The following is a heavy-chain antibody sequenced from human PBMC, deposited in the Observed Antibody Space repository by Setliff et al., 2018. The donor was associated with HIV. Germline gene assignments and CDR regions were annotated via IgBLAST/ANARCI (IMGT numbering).Heavy chain of an antibody. V-gene: IGHV4-4*02. Sequence: SETLSLTCAVSGGSISSSNWWSWVRQPPGKGLEWIGEIYHSGSTYYNPSLKSRVTISVDTSKNQFSLKLSSVTAADAAVYYCATIPAYYYGSGSYPGAFDIWGQGTMVTVSS. J-gene: IGHJ3*02. CDR2: IYHSGST. D-gene: IGHD3-10*01. CDR1: GGSISSSNW. CDR3: ATIPAYYYGSGSYPGAFDI.